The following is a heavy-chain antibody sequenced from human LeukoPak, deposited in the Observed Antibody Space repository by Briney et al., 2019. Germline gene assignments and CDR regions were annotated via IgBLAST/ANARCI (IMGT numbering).Heavy chain of an antibody. CDR2: IRPDGSEE. CDR1: GFTFSSHW. CDR3: ARLLGTVTTYDY. V-gene: IGHV3-7*01. J-gene: IGHJ4*02. D-gene: IGHD1-7*01. Sequence: GGSLRLSCAASGFTFSSHWMSWVRQAPGKRLEWVASIRPDGSEEYYMDSVKGRFTISRDSAKNSLYLQMNSLRAEDTAVYYCARLLGTVTTYDYWGQGTLVTVSS.